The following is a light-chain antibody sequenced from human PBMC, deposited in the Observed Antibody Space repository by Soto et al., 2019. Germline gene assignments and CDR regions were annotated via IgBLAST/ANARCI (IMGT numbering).Light chain of an antibody. CDR3: MQALQIPPT. Sequence: DIVLTQSPLSLPVTPGEPASISCRASQSLLFSNGYNYLDWYLQKPGQSPQLLIYLGSSRASGVPDRFSGGGSGTDFTLKISRVEAEDVGVYYCMQALQIPPTFGQGTRLEIK. CDR1: QSLLFSNGYNY. V-gene: IGKV2-28*01. CDR2: LGS. J-gene: IGKJ5*01.